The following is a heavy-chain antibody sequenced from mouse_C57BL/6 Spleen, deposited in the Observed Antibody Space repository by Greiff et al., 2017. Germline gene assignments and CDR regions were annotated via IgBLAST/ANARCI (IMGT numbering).Heavy chain of an antibody. CDR3: ARSGDFIPCSYAIDY. V-gene: IGHV1-61*01. CDR1: GYTFTSYW. CDR2: IDPSDSET. J-gene: IGHJ4*01. Sequence: VQLQQPGAELVRPGSSVTLSCKASGYTFTSYWMDWVKQRPGQGLEWIGNIDPSDSETHYNQKFKDKATLTVDNSSSTDYMQLSSLTSEDSAVYYCARSGDFIPCSYAIDYWGQGTSVTVSS. D-gene: IGHD5-1-1*01.